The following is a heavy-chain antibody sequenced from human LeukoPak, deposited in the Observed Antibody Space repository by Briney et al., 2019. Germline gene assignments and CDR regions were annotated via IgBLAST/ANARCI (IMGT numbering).Heavy chain of an antibody. J-gene: IGHJ4*02. V-gene: IGHV3-30-3*01. Sequence: GRSLRLSCAGSGFTFASYAVHWVRQAPGKRLEWVAFISSDGTTEHYRDSVKGRFTLSRDNSKNTVSLQMNSLGTEDTAVYYCARGRDSGSFIIDYWGQGTLVTVSS. CDR2: ISSDGTTE. CDR3: ARGRDSGSFIIDY. CDR1: GFTFASYA. D-gene: IGHD3-10*01.